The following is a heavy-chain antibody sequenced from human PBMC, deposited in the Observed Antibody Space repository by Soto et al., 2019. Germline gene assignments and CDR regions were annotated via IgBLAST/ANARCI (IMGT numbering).Heavy chain of an antibody. CDR2: INHSGST. CDR3: ARGLGGSGLGGMDV. D-gene: IGHD3-10*01. CDR1: GGSFSGYY. J-gene: IGHJ6*02. Sequence: QVQLQQWGAGLLKPSETLSLTCAVYGGSFSGYYWSWIRQPPGKGLEWIGEINHSGSTNYNPSLKSRVTTSVDTSKNQFSLKLSSVTAADTALYYCARGLGGSGLGGMDVWGQGTTVTVSS. V-gene: IGHV4-34*01.